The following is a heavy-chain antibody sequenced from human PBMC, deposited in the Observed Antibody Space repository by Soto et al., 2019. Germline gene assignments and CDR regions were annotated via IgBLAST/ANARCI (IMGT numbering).Heavy chain of an antibody. V-gene: IGHV3-33*01. Sequence: QVYLVQSGGGVVQPGRSLRLSCAASGFTFRNYGMHWVRQAPGRGLEWVAVIWFDGSEIYYADSVKGRFTISRDNSNSALFLQMDYLRAEDTAMYYWARYNSGHSDYWGQGTPVTVSS. CDR2: IWFDGSEI. J-gene: IGHJ4*02. D-gene: IGHD1-26*01. CDR1: GFTFRNYG. CDR3: ARYNSGHSDY.